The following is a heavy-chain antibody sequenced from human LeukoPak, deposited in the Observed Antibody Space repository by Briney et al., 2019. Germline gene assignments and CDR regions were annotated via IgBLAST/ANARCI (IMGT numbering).Heavy chain of an antibody. J-gene: IGHJ4*02. D-gene: IGHD3-9*01. CDR3: ARLHYYDILTGYYFDY. CDR1: GYSFTSYW. Sequence: GASLKISCKGSGYSFTSYWIGWVRQMPGKGLEWMGIIYPGDSDTRYSPSFQGQVTISADKSISTAYLQWSSLKASDTAMYYCARLHYYDILTGYYFDYWGQGTLVTVSS. V-gene: IGHV5-51*01. CDR2: IYPGDSDT.